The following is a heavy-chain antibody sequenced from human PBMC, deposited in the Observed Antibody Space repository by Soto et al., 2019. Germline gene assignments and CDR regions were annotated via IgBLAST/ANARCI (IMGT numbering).Heavy chain of an antibody. J-gene: IGHJ5*02. V-gene: IGHV3-48*02. Sequence: GGSLRLPCAASGFTFSTYSMNWVRQAPGKGLEWISYITSSSTTIFYADSVKGRFTISRDNAKNSLYLQMNSLRDEDTSVYYCARDNGIAGSFDPWGQGTLVTVSS. CDR1: GFTFSTYS. D-gene: IGHD6-13*01. CDR2: ITSSSTTI. CDR3: ARDNGIAGSFDP.